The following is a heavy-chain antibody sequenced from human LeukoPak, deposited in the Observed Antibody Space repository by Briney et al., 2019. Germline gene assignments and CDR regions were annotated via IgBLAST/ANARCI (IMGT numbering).Heavy chain of an antibody. Sequence: GGSLRLSCATSGFTFSSSAMSWVRQPPGKGLAWVSTVSGSGGGTYYADSVKGRFTISRDNSKNTLYLQMNSLRAEDTAVFYCGKLFYSSGMYHFDYWGQGTLVTVSS. V-gene: IGHV3-23*01. D-gene: IGHD3-10*01. CDR1: GFTFSSSA. J-gene: IGHJ4*02. CDR2: VSGSGGGT. CDR3: GKLFYSSGMYHFDY.